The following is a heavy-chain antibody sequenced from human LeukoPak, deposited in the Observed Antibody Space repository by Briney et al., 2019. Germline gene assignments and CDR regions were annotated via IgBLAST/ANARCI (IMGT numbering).Heavy chain of an antibody. J-gene: IGHJ4*02. CDR3: ARDMSYDGSGANFDF. CDR1: GFDFGDHA. CDR2: INWDSSSM. D-gene: IGHD2-15*01. V-gene: IGHV3-9*01. Sequence: GGSLRLSCETSGFDFGDHAMHWVRQAPGKGLEWISRINWDSSSMTYADSVRGRFTISRDNAKNSLSLQMNSLRVEDTAFYYCARDMSYDGSGANFDFWGQGTLVTVSS.